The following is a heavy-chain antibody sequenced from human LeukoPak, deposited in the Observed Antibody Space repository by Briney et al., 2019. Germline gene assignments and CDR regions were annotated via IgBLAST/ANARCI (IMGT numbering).Heavy chain of an antibody. CDR3: AREDSSSWLYYFDY. J-gene: IGHJ4*02. V-gene: IGHV3-30-3*01. CDR2: ISYDGSNK. CDR1: GFTFSSYA. Sequence: PGRSLRLSCAASGFTFSSYAMHWVRQAPGKGLEWVAVISYDGSNKYYADSVKGRFTISRDNSKSTLYLQMNSLRAEDTAVYYCAREDSSSWLYYFDYWGQGTLVTVSS. D-gene: IGHD6-13*01.